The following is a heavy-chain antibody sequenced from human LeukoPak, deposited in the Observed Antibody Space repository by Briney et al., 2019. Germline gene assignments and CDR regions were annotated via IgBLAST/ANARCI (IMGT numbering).Heavy chain of an antibody. V-gene: IGHV3-23*01. CDR1: GFTFSSYA. J-gene: IGHJ6*02. Sequence: PGGSLRLSCGASGFTFSSYAMRWVRQAPGKGVEWVSAISGSGDNTYYAHSVKGLFTISRDNSKNTMYLQMHSLRAEDAAVYYCAKGANSGYEPYCYYGSDVWGQGTTVTVSS. CDR2: ISGSGDNT. CDR3: AKGANSGYEPYCYYGSDV. D-gene: IGHD5-12*01.